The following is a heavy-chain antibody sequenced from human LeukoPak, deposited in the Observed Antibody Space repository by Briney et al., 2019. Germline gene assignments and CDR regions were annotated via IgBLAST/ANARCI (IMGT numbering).Heavy chain of an antibody. Sequence: GGSLRLSCAASGFTFSSYAMSWVRQAPGKGLEWVSTISGSGGAGTYYADSVKGRFTISRDNSKNTLYLPMNSLRAEDTAVYCCVKGRGGSPFYGMDVWGQGTTVTVSS. V-gene: IGHV3-23*01. CDR1: GFTFSSYA. J-gene: IGHJ6*02. CDR2: ISGSGGAGT. CDR3: VKGRGGSPFYGMDV. D-gene: IGHD1-26*01.